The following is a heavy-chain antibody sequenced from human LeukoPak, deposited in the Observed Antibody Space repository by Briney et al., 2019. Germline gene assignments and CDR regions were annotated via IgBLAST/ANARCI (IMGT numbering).Heavy chain of an antibody. CDR3: ATGYSSTWYYFDY. Sequence: PSETLSLTCTVSGDSISSYYWSWIRQPPGKGLEWIGYIYHSGSTNYNPSLKSRVTISADTSKNNFSLKLASVTAAATAVYYCATGYSSTWYYFDYWGQGTLVTVSS. D-gene: IGHD6-13*01. CDR1: GDSISSYY. CDR2: IYHSGST. V-gene: IGHV4-59*01. J-gene: IGHJ4*02.